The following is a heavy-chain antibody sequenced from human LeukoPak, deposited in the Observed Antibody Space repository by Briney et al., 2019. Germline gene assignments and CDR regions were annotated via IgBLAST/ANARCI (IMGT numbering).Heavy chain of an antibody. V-gene: IGHV3-21*01. J-gene: IGHJ4*02. D-gene: IGHD6-13*01. CDR3: VRVEDWGAAGNRLDY. CDR2: ITSSSSSI. CDR1: GFAFSTYT. Sequence: GRSLRLSSAASGFAFSTYTMSWVRQAAGEGLGWVSCITSSSSSISYADSVRGRFTISRDNAKNSLYLQMNSPRAEDTAVYSCVRVEDWGAAGNRLDYWGQGTLVTVSS.